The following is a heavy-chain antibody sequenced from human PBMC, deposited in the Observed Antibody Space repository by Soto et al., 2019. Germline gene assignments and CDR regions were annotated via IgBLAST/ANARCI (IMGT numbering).Heavy chain of an antibody. V-gene: IGHV1-46*01. CDR1: GYTFTSNY. Sequence: QVQLVQSGAEVKMPGASVKLSCKASGYTFTSNYIHWVRQAPGRGLEWMGIINPSGGVTSHNYAQKFQARVTMTVDTSRTKVYMEQSRLRSEDTAVYYCARDRRHSSGLLDNWGQGALFTVSS. CDR3: ARDRRHSSGLLDN. D-gene: IGHD3-22*01. J-gene: IGHJ4*02. CDR2: INPSGGVT.